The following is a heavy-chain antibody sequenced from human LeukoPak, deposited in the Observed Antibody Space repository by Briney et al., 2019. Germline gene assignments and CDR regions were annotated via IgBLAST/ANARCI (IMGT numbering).Heavy chain of an antibody. CDR2: IYHSGST. J-gene: IGHJ4*02. V-gene: IGHV4-38-2*02. Sequence: SETLSLTCTVSGYSISSGYYWGWIRQPPGKGLGWIGSIYHSGSTYYNPSLKSRVTISVDTSKNQFSLKLSSVTAADTAVYYCARMDDSSGYSPFDYWGQGTLVTVSS. CDR1: GYSISSGYY. D-gene: IGHD3-22*01. CDR3: ARMDDSSGYSPFDY.